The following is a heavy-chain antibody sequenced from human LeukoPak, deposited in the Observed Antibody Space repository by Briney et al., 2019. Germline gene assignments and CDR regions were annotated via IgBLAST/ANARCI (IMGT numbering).Heavy chain of an antibody. V-gene: IGHV1-2*02. CDR3: ARDYGRGYYGSGSYYNPTNYHFDY. Sequence: GASVKVSCKASGYTFTGYYMHWVRQAPGQGLEWMGWINPNSGGTNYAQKFQGRVTMTRDTSISTAYMELSRLRSDDTAVYYCARDYGRGYYGSGSYYNPTNYHFDYWGQGTLVTVSS. CDR1: GYTFTGYY. CDR2: INPNSGGT. J-gene: IGHJ4*02. D-gene: IGHD3-10*01.